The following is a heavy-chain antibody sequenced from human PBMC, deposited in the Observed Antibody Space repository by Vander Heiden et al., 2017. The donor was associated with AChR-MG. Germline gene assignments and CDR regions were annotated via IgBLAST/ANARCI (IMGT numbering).Heavy chain of an antibody. CDR2: ISGSGGST. CDR3: AGIAVAGTLIDY. CDR1: GFTFSSYA. V-gene: IGHV3-23*01. J-gene: IGHJ4*01. Sequence: EVQLLESGGGLVQPEGSLRLSCAASGFTFSSYAMSWVRQAPGKGLGWVSAISGSGGSTYYADSVKGRFTISRDNSKNTLYLQMNSLRAEDTAVCCCAGIAVAGTLIDYWGHGSLVTVSS. D-gene: IGHD6-19*01.